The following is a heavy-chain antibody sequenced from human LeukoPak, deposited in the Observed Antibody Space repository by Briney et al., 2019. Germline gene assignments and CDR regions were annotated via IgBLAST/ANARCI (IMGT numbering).Heavy chain of an antibody. Sequence: ASVKVSCKASGYTFTGYYMHWVRQAPGQGLEWMGWINPNSGGTNYTQKFQGWVTMTRDTSISTAYMELSRLRSDDTAVYYCARGYFSGGSCYRYFQHGGQGPLVTVSS. J-gene: IGHJ1*01. D-gene: IGHD2-15*01. CDR3: ARGYFSGGSCYRYFQH. CDR1: GYTFTGYY. V-gene: IGHV1-2*04. CDR2: INPNSGGT.